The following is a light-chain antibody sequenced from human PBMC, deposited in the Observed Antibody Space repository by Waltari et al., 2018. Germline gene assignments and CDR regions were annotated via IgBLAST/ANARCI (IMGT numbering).Light chain of an antibody. Sequence: DIVMTQSPDSVAVSLGERATINCKSSQSVLSISNNKNDLVWDQQKPGQPPKLLMNGASTRESVVPDRFSGSGSGTDFTLTISSLQAEDVAIYYCQQYYSVPFTFGPGTKVDIK. V-gene: IGKV4-1*01. CDR2: GAS. CDR1: QSVLSISNNKND. J-gene: IGKJ3*01. CDR3: QQYYSVPFT.